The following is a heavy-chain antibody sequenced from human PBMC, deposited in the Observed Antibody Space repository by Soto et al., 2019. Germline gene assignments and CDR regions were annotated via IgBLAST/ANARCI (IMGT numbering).Heavy chain of an antibody. V-gene: IGHV3-48*02. CDR3: ARDWDIVVVPAAVGFDY. D-gene: IGHD2-2*01. Sequence: EVQLVESGGGLVQPGGSLRLSCAASGFTFSSYSMNWVRQAPGKGLEWVSYISSSSSTIYYADSVKGRFTISRDNAKNSLYLQMKSLRDEDTAVYYCARDWDIVVVPAAVGFDYWGQGTLVTVSS. CDR1: GFTFSSYS. J-gene: IGHJ4*02. CDR2: ISSSSSTI.